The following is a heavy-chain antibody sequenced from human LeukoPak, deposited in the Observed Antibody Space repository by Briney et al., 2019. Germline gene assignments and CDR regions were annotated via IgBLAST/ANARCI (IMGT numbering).Heavy chain of an antibody. D-gene: IGHD5-18*01. CDR3: ARGPKPVIQLWTSAAGSRGYMDV. V-gene: IGHV1-8*03. CDR2: MNPNSGNT. CDR1: GYTFTSYD. Sequence: ASVKVSCKASGYTFTSYDINWVRQATGQGLEWMGWMNPNSGNTGYAQRFQGRVIITRNTSISTAYMELSSLRSEDTAVYYCARGPKPVIQLWTSAAGSRGYMDVWGKGTTVTVSS. J-gene: IGHJ6*03.